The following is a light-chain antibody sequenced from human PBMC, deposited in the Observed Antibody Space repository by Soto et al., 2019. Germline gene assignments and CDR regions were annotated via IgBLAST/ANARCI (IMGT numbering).Light chain of an antibody. Sequence: QSVLTQPPSASGTPGQRVTISCSGSSSNVGSNTVSWYQQLPGTAPKVLIYSDDQRPAGVPDRFSGSRSGSSASLAISGLQSWDEADYYCASWEDSLNGWVIGGGTKLTVL. V-gene: IGLV1-44*01. CDR1: SSNVGSNT. J-gene: IGLJ3*02. CDR3: ASWEDSLNGWV. CDR2: SDD.